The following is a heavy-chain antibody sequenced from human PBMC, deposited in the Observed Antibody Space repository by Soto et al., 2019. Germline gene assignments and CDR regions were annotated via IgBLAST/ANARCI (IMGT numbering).Heavy chain of an antibody. J-gene: IGHJ4*02. CDR2: IYYNGNT. D-gene: IGHD3-16*01. CDR1: GGSISSSSYY. Sequence: QLRLQEAGPGLVKPSETLSLTCTVSGGSISSSSYYWGWIRQPPGQGPEWIGAIYYNGNTYYNPSLKSRVTTSVDTSKNQFSLKLSSATAADTAIYYCARQTGVFGHYFDYWGQGTLVTVSS. V-gene: IGHV4-39*01. CDR3: ARQTGVFGHYFDY.